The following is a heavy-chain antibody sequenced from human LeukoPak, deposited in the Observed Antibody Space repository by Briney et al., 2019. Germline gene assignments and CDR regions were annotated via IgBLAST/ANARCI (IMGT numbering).Heavy chain of an antibody. CDR2: IWYDGSNK. V-gene: IGHV3-33*06. J-gene: IGHJ5*02. CDR1: GFTFSSYG. D-gene: IGHD6-13*01. Sequence: GRSLRLSCAASGFTFSSYGMHWVRQAPDKGLEWVAVIWYDGSNKYYADSVKGRFTISRDNSKNTLYLQMNSLRAEDTAVYYCAKASLRIAAAGGFDPWGQGTLVTVSS. CDR3: AKASLRIAAAGGFDP.